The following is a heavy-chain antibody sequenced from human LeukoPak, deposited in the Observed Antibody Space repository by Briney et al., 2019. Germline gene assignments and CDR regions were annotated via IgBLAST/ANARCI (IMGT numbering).Heavy chain of an antibody. CDR3: ARGDGSGSYYNVGY. CDR1: GFIFGDYH. J-gene: IGHJ4*02. V-gene: IGHV3-11*05. CDR2: ISSSSSYT. D-gene: IGHD3-10*01. Sequence: GGSLRLSCVASGFIFGDYHMSWVRQAPGKGLEWVSYISSSSSYTNSADSVKGRFTISRDNAKNSLYLQMNSLRVEDTAVYYCARGDGSGSYYNVGYWGQGTLVTVSS.